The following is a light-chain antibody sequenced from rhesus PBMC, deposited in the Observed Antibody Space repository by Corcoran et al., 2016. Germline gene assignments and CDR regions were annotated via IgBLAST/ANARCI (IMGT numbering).Light chain of an antibody. CDR3: CSYAGNDIFYV. Sequence: QTALTQPRSVSGSPGQSATISCAGTKTDIGYYNFVSWYQHRPGTAPRLIIFDVTKRPSGVSDRFSGSKSANTASLTISGLQAEDEADYFCCSYAGNDIFYVFGGGTRLTVL. V-gene: IGLV2-32*01. CDR2: DVT. J-gene: IGLJ1*01. CDR1: KTDIGYYNF.